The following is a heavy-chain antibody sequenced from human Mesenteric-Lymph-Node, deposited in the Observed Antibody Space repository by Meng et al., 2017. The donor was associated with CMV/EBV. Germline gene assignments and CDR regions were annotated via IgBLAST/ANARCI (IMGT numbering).Heavy chain of an antibody. V-gene: IGHV3-7*01. D-gene: IGHD3-3*01. CDR2: IKQDGSEK. Sequence: GESLKISCAAAGFTFSTYGMTWVRQAPGKGLEWVAHIKQDGSEKYYVDSAKGRFTISRDNAKNSLYLQMNSLRAEDTAVYYCARSGSHRNWGQGTLVTVSS. J-gene: IGHJ4*02. CDR3: ARSGSHRN. CDR1: GFTFSTYG.